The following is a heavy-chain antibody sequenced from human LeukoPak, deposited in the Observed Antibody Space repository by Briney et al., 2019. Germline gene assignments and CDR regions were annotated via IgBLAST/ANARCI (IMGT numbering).Heavy chain of an antibody. D-gene: IGHD1-20*01. Sequence: SVKVSCKASGGTFSSYAISWVRQAPGQGLEWMGRIIPILGIANYAQKSQGRVTITADKSTSTAYMELSSLRSEDTTVYYCASVDGITGTTLEYWGQGTLVTVSS. V-gene: IGHV1-69*04. CDR3: ASVDGITGTTLEY. J-gene: IGHJ4*02. CDR1: GGTFSSYA. CDR2: IIPILGIA.